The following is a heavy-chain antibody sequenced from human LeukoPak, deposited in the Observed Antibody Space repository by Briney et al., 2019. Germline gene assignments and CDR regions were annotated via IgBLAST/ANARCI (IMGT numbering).Heavy chain of an antibody. CDR2: ISGSGGST. D-gene: IGHD1-26*01. V-gene: IGHV3-23*01. J-gene: IGHJ4*02. CDR3: AKDKGSGTYPPY. CDR1: GFTFSSFA. Sequence: GGSLRLSCAASGFTFSSFALSWVRQGPGKGLEWVSGISGSGGSTYYADSVKGRFTISRDNSNDRLYLQMNSLRAEDTAVYYCAKDKGSGTYPPYWGQGTLVTVSS.